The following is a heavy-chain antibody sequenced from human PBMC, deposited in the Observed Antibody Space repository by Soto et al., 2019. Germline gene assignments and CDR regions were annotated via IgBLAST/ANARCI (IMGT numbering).Heavy chain of an antibody. CDR1: GYTFTNYG. D-gene: IGHD2-8*01. Sequence: ASVKVSCKASGYTFTNYGITWVRQAPGQGLEWMGWIGAYNGDTHYTERLQGRVTMTRNTSISTAYMELSSLRSEDTAVYYCARAGVRGNAILDYYYYYYMDVWGKGTTVTVSS. V-gene: IGHV1-18*01. CDR2: IGAYNGDT. J-gene: IGHJ6*03. CDR3: ARAGVRGNAILDYYYYYYMDV.